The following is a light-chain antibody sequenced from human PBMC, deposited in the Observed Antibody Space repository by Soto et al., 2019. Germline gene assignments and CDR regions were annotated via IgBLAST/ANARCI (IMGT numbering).Light chain of an antibody. CDR3: SSYTSISTHVV. V-gene: IGLV2-14*01. CDR2: EVS. J-gene: IGLJ2*01. CDR1: SSDVGGYNY. Sequence: QSALTQPASVSGSPGQSITISCTGTSSDVGGYNYVSWYQQHPGKAPKLMIYEVSNRPSGVSNRFSGSKSGNTPSLTISGLQAEDEADYYCSSYTSISTHVVFGGGTKLTVL.